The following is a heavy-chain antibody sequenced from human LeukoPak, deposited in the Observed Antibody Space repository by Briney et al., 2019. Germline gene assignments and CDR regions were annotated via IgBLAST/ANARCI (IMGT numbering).Heavy chain of an antibody. CDR3: ARHAAGPPRYYYYYYMDV. D-gene: IGHD6-13*01. Sequence: PSETLSLTCTVSGGSISSSSYYWGWIRQPPGKGLEWIGSICYSGSTYYNPSLKSRVTISVDTSKNQFSLKLSSVTAADTAVYYCARHAAGPPRYYYYYYMDVWGKGTTVTVSS. CDR1: GGSISSSSYY. V-gene: IGHV4-39*01. CDR2: ICYSGST. J-gene: IGHJ6*03.